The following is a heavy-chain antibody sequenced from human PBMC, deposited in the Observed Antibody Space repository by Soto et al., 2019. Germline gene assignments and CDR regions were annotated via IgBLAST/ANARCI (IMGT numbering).Heavy chain of an antibody. J-gene: IGHJ3*02. CDR2: INPSGGST. CDR3: ARVTEQQLVPYEFDAFDI. CDR1: GYTFASYY. D-gene: IGHD6-13*01. Sequence: GASVKVSCKASGYTFASYYMHWVRQAPGQGLEWMGIINPSGGSTSYAQKFQGRVTMTRDTSTSTVYMELSSLRSEDTAVYYCARVTEQQLVPYEFDAFDIWGQGTMVTVSS. V-gene: IGHV1-46*03.